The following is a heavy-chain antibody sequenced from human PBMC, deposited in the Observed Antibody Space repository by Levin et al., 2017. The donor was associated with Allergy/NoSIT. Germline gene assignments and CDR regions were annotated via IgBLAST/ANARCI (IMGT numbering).Heavy chain of an antibody. CDR1: GYTFTGYY. D-gene: IGHD3-10*01. J-gene: IGHJ5*02. Sequence: GASVKVSCKASGYTFTGYYMHWVRQAPGQGLEWMGWINPNSGGTNYAQKFQGRVTMTRDTSISTAYMELSRLRSDDTAVYYCARSSHNYYGSGSYFDGWFDPWGQGTLVTVSS. CDR2: INPNSGGT. V-gene: IGHV1-2*02. CDR3: ARSSHNYYGSGSYFDGWFDP.